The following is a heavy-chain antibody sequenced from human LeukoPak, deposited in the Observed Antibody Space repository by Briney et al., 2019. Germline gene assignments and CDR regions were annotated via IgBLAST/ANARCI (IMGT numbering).Heavy chain of an antibody. CDR1: GFTFSSYA. V-gene: IGHV3-23*01. CDR2: ISGSGGST. J-gene: IGHJ4*02. Sequence: TGGSLRLSCAASGFTFSSYAMSWVRQAPGKGLEWVSAISGSGGSTYYADSVKGRFTISRDNSKNTLYLRMNSLRAEDTAVYYCAKDLFSGWYSGFDYWGQGTLVTVSS. D-gene: IGHD6-19*01. CDR3: AKDLFSGWYSGFDY.